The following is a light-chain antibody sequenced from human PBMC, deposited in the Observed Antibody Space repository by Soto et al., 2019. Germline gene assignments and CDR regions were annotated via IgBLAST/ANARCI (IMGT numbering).Light chain of an antibody. Sequence: DIVLTQSPGTLSLSPGERATLSCRASQSVIANYLAWYQQKPGQAPRLLIYRASSRATGIPDRFSGTGSGTEFTLTISSLQSEDFAVYYCQQYNYWPPWTFGQGTKVDIK. J-gene: IGKJ1*01. CDR1: QSVIANY. V-gene: IGKV3-20*01. CDR3: QQYNYWPPWT. CDR2: RAS.